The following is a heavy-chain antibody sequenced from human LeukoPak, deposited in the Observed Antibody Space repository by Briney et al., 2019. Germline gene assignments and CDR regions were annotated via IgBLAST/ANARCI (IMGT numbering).Heavy chain of an antibody. V-gene: IGHV3-23*01. D-gene: IGHD3-22*01. CDR2: ISDSGGRT. Sequence: ETGGSLRLSCAVSGITLSNYGMSWVRQAPGKGLEWVAGISDSGGRTNYADSVKGRFTISRDNSRNTLYLQMDSLRAEDTAVYFCATRGVVIRVILVGFHKEAYYFDSWGQGALVTVSS. J-gene: IGHJ4*02. CDR3: ATRGVVIRVILVGFHKEAYYFDS. CDR1: GITLSNYG.